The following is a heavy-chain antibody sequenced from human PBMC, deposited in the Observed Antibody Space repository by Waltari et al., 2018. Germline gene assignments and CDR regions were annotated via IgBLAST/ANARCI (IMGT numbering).Heavy chain of an antibody. CDR1: EFTLRNYA. D-gene: IGHD3-16*01. J-gene: IGHJ2*01. CDR2: IGESGVTT. CDR3: AKGGPRGSYYFDL. V-gene: IGHV3-23*04. Sequence: EVQLVESGGGLVQPGGSLRLSCAASEFTLRNYAMRWVRQAPGKGLEWVSTIGESGVTTFYVDSVKGRFTISRDNSKNTLYLQMNSLRAEDTAVYYCAKGGPRGSYYFDLWGRGTLVTVSS.